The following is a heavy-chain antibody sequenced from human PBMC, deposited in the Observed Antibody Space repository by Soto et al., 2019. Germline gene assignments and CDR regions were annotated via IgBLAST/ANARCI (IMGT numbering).Heavy chain of an antibody. D-gene: IGHD3-22*01. J-gene: IGHJ4*02. V-gene: IGHV4-30-4*02. Sequence: SETLSLTCTVSGGSISSGDYYWSWIRQPPGKGLEWIGDIYHSGSTNYNPSLKSRVTISLGTSKNQFSLKLSSVTAADTAVYYCAREYYDSSGYDTIDYWGQGTLVTVSS. CDR2: IYHSGST. CDR3: AREYYDSSGYDTIDY. CDR1: GGSISSGDYY.